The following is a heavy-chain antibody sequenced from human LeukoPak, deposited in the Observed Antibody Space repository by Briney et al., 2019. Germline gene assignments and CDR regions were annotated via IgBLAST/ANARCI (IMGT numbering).Heavy chain of an antibody. V-gene: IGHV1-2*02. CDR3: ARDVSRVGAFDY. Sequence: GASVEVSCKASGYTFTGCYMHWVRQAPGQGLEWMGWINPNSGGTNYAQKFQGRVTMTRDTSISTAYMELSRLRSDDTAVYYCARDVSRVGAFDYWGQGTLVTVSS. J-gene: IGHJ4*02. CDR2: INPNSGGT. CDR1: GYTFTGCY. D-gene: IGHD1-26*01.